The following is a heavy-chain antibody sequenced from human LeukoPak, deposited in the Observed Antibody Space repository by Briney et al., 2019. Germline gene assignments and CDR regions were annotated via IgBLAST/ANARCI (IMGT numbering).Heavy chain of an antibody. D-gene: IGHD5-12*01. V-gene: IGHV1-2*02. Sequence: ASVKVSCKASGYTFTGYAIHWVRQAPGRGPEWMGWINPEKRDTGYAHKFQGRVTITSDTSISTAYMELSSLRSDDTAVYYCAKKVRGPSHPLDFWGQGTLVTVSS. CDR1: GYTFTGYA. J-gene: IGHJ4*02. CDR2: INPEKRDT. CDR3: AKKVRGPSHPLDF.